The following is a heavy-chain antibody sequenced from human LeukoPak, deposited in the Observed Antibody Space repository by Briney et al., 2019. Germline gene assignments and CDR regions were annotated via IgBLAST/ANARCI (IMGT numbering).Heavy chain of an antibody. D-gene: IGHD3-22*01. V-gene: IGHV3-23*01. J-gene: IGHJ3*02. CDR2: ISGSGGST. Sequence: GGSLRLSCAASGFTFSNAWMSWVRQAPGKGLEWVSAISGSGGSTYYADSVKGRFTISRDNSKNTLYLQMNSLRAEDTAVYYCAKDRYYDSSGYYYGAFDIWGQGTMVTVSS. CDR3: AKDRYYDSSGYYYGAFDI. CDR1: GFTFSNAW.